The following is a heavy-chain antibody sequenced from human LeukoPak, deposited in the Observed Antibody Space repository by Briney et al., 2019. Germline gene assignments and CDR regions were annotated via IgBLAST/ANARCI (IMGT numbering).Heavy chain of an antibody. CDR3: ARAPGVRYYYYMDV. CDR2: ISGSGGSA. V-gene: IGHV3-23*01. CDR1: GFTFSGYA. D-gene: IGHD2-8*01. J-gene: IGHJ6*03. Sequence: GGSLRLSCAASGFTFSGYAMSWVRQAPGKGLEWVSAISGSGGSAYYADSVKGRFTISRDNVKNSLYLQMNSLRAEDTALYYCARAPGVRYYYYMDVWGKGTTVTVSS.